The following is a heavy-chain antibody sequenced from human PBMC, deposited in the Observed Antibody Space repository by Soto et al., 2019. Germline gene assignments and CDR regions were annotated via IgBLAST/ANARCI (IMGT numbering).Heavy chain of an antibody. J-gene: IGHJ5*02. Sequence: SETLSLTCAVYGGSFSGQYWSWIRQPPGKGLEWIGYIYHSGSTYYNPSLKSRVTISVDRSKNQFSLKLSSVTAADTAVYYCARVPDRWGQGTLVTVSS. V-gene: IGHV4-34*01. CDR1: GGSFSGQY. CDR3: ARVPDR. D-gene: IGHD2-2*01. CDR2: IYHSGST.